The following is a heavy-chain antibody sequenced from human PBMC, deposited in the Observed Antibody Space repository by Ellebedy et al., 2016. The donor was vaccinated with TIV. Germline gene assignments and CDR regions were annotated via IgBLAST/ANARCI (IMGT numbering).Heavy chain of an antibody. CDR3: AKDRTSGDGYWVFDN. CDR2: IVGSGS. Sequence: GESLKISCAASGFTFSPYAMSWVRQAPGKGLELVSGIVGSGSQKYADTVKGRFTISRDNSKRTVDLQMNSLRAEDTAVYFCAKDRTSGDGYWVFDNWGQGTLVSVSS. J-gene: IGHJ4*02. CDR1: GFTFSPYA. D-gene: IGHD5-18*01. V-gene: IGHV3-23*01.